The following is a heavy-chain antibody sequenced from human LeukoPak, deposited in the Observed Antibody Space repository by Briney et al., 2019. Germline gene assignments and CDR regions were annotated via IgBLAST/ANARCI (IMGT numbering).Heavy chain of an antibody. V-gene: IGHV3-64*01. CDR3: ARWGSTSCYDY. CDR2: ISTDGGGT. CDR1: GFSFSTYA. D-gene: IGHD2-2*01. Sequence: GGSLRLSCAASGFSFSTYAMHWVRQAPGKGLEYDSAISTDGGGTYYASSVKGRFAISRDNSKNTLYLQMGSLRVEDMAVYYCARWGSTSCYDYWGQGALVTVSS. J-gene: IGHJ4*02.